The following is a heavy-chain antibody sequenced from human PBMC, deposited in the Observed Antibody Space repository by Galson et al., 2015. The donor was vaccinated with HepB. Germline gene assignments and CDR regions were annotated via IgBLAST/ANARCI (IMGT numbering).Heavy chain of an antibody. J-gene: IGHJ5*02. V-gene: IGHV1-18*01. D-gene: IGHD2-2*01. CDR3: ARALSVPNRPGWFDP. Sequence: QSGAEVKKPGASVKVSCKASGYAFTNYGLSWVRQAPGQGLEWMGWISTYNGYTKYAQKLQGRVTMTTDTSTTTAYMELRSLTSDDTAMYYCARALSVPNRPGWFDPWGQGTLVTVSS. CDR2: ISTYNGYT. CDR1: GYAFTNYG.